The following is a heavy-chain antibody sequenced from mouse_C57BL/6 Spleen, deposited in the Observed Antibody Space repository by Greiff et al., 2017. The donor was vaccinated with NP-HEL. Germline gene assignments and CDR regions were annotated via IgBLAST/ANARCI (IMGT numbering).Heavy chain of an antibody. Sequence: VQLQQPGAELVMPGASVKLSCKASGYTFTSYWMHWVKQRPGQGLEWIGEIDPSDSYTNYNQKFKGKSTLTVDKSSSTAYMQLSSLTSEDSAVYYCARWTRDYFDYWGQGTTLTVSS. V-gene: IGHV1-69*01. CDR2: IDPSDSYT. J-gene: IGHJ2*01. CDR3: ARWTRDYFDY. D-gene: IGHD3-1*01. CDR1: GYTFTSYW.